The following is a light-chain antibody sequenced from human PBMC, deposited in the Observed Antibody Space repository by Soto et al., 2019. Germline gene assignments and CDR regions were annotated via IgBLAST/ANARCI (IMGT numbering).Light chain of an antibody. CDR2: DVS. CDR3: RSYTSSSTLLHV. J-gene: IGLJ1*01. V-gene: IGLV2-14*01. CDR1: SSDVGGYNY. Sequence: QSVLTQPASVSGSPGQSITISCTGTSSDVGGYNYVSWYQQHPGKAPKLMIYDVSNRPSGVYNRFSGSKSGNTASLTISGLQAEDEADYYCRSYTSSSTLLHVFGTGTKLTVL.